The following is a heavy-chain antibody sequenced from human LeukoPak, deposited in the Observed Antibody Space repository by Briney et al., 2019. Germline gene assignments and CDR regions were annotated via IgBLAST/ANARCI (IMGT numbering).Heavy chain of an antibody. J-gene: IGHJ4*02. CDR2: ITSDGSST. V-gene: IGHV3-74*01. CDR1: GFTFSSYW. D-gene: IGHD1-26*01. CDR3: ARDLTGAVFDF. Sequence: GGSLRLSCAASGFTFSSYWMHWVRQAPGKGLVCVSRITSDGSSTSYADSVRGRFTISRDNAKNTVYLQMNSPRVEDTAVYYCARDLTGAVFDFWGQGTLVTVSS.